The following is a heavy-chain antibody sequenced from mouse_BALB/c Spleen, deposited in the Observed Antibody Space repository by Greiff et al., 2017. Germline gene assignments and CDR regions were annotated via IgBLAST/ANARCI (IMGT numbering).Heavy chain of an antibody. V-gene: IGHV5-17*02. CDR2: ISSGSSTI. Sequence: EVMLVESGGGLVQPGGSRKLSCAASGFTFSSFGMHWVRQAPEKGLEWVAYISSGSSTIYYADTVKGRFTISRDNPKNTLFLQMTSLRSEDTAMYYCARHHGNYAMDYWGQGTSVTVSS. CDR1: GFTFSSFG. CDR3: ARHHGNYAMDY. D-gene: IGHD2-1*01. J-gene: IGHJ4*01.